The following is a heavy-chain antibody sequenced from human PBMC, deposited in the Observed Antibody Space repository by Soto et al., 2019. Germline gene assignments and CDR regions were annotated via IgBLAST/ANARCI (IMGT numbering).Heavy chain of an antibody. CDR2: ISSSGSTI. V-gene: IGHV3-48*03. J-gene: IGHJ4*02. CDR3: ARAKGRHYDSRMSDY. Sequence: GGSLRLSCAASGFTFSSYEMNWVRQAPGKGLEWVSYISSSGSTIYYADSVKGRFTISRDNAKNSLYLQMNSLRAEDTAVYYCARAKGRHYDSRMSDYWGQGTLVTVSS. CDR1: GFTFSSYE. D-gene: IGHD3-22*01.